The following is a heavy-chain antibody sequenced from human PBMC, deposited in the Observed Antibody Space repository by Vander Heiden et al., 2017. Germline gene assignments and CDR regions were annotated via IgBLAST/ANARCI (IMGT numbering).Heavy chain of an antibody. CDR1: GGTFSSYA. V-gene: IGHV1-69*01. Sequence: QVQLVQSGAEVKKPGSSVKVSCKASGGTFSSYAISWVRQAPGQGLEWMGGIIPIFGTANYAQKFQGRVTITADESTSTAYMELSSLRSEDTAVYYCARPTLAYCGGDCDKNYYYYGMDVWGQGTTVTVS. J-gene: IGHJ6*02. CDR3: ARPTLAYCGGDCDKNYYYYGMDV. D-gene: IGHD2-21*02. CDR2: IIPIFGTA.